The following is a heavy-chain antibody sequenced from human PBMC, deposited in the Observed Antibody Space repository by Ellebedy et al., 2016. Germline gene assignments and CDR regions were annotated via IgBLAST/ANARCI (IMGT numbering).Heavy chain of an antibody. CDR2: IYSDGRT. J-gene: IGHJ5*02. CDR1: GFTVNNDY. CDR3: ARDEKGAATRFNP. D-gene: IGHD2-15*01. V-gene: IGHV3-53*01. Sequence: GESLKISXAASGFTVNNDYVSWVRQAPGKGLEWVSVIYSDGRTNYADSVKGRFTISRDNSKNTVYLQMNNVRAEDTATYYCARDEKGAATRFNPWGQGTLVTVSS.